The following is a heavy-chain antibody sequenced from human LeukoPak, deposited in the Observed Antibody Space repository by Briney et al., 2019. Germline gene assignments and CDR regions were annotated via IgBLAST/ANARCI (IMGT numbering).Heavy chain of an antibody. CDR1: GYTFTGYY. V-gene: IGHV1-2*02. CDR3: ARDGTYDSSGTTPVGY. D-gene: IGHD3-22*01. J-gene: IGHJ4*02. Sequence: ASVKVSCKASGYTFTGYYMHRVRQAPGQGLEWMGWINPNSGGTNYAQKFQGRVTMTRDTSISTAYMELSRLRSDDTAVYYCARDGTYDSSGTTPVGYWGQGTLVTVSS. CDR2: INPNSGGT.